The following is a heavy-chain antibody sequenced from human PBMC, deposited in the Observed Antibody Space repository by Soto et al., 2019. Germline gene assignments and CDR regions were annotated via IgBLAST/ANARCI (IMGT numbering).Heavy chain of an antibody. CDR3: ARDGGGSGSSLFDY. CDR2: IIPIFGTA. J-gene: IGHJ4*02. D-gene: IGHD3-10*01. CDR1: GGTFSSYA. Sequence: SVKVSCKASGGTFSSYAISWVRQAPGQGLEWMGGIIPIFGTANYAQKFQGRVTITADESTSTAYMELSSPRSEDTAVYYCARDGGGSGSSLFDYWGQGTLVTVSS. V-gene: IGHV1-69*13.